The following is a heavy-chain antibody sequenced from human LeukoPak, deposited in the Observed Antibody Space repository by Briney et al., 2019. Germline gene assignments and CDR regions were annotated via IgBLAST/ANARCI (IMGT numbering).Heavy chain of an antibody. D-gene: IGHD6-6*01. J-gene: IGHJ2*01. Sequence: PSETLSLTCAVYGGSFSGYYWSWIRQPPGKGLEWIGEINHSGSTNYNPSLKSRVTISVDMSKNQFSLKLSSVTAADTAVYYCANSIAARRKYFDLWGRGTLVTVSS. V-gene: IGHV4-34*01. CDR1: GGSFSGYY. CDR3: ANSIAARRKYFDL. CDR2: INHSGST.